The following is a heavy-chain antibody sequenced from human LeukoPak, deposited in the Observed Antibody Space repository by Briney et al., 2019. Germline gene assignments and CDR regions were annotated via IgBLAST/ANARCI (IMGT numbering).Heavy chain of an antibody. Sequence: GGSLRLSCAASGFTFSSYAMSWVRQAPGKGLEWVSATSGSGGSTYYADSVKGRFTISRDNSKNTLYLQMNSLRAEDTAVYYCAKGGCSGGSCYYPYYFDYWGQGTLVTVSS. V-gene: IGHV3-23*01. J-gene: IGHJ4*02. D-gene: IGHD2-15*01. CDR2: TSGSGGST. CDR3: AKGGCSGGSCYYPYYFDY. CDR1: GFTFSSYA.